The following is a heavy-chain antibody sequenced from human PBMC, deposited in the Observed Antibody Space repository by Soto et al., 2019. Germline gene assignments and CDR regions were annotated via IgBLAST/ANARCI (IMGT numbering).Heavy chain of an antibody. CDR3: ARDQQKYNPSFYHYYAMDL. J-gene: IGHJ6*02. CDR2: INHNGGGT. CDR1: GSTFHDSY. V-gene: IGHV1-2*04. D-gene: IGHD1-20*01. Sequence: ASVQVSCTAPGSTFHDSYIYWVRQAPGQGIEWVAWINHNGGGTPYAQKFRGWVTVTRDTSIGTAYLGLTGQKSDDTSIKHCARDQQKYNPSFYHYYAMDLLRRGTTGTVSS.